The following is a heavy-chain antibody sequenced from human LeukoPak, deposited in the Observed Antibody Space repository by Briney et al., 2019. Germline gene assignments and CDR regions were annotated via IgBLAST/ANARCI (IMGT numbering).Heavy chain of an antibody. D-gene: IGHD5-18*01. CDR1: GFTFDDYA. CDR2: ISWNSGSI. Sequence: PGGSLRLSCAASGFTFDDYAMHWVRQAPGKGLEWVSGISWNSGSIGYADSVKGRFTISRDNAKNSLYLQMNSLRAGDTALYYCAKDMGYSYGDHFDYWGQGTLVTVSS. J-gene: IGHJ4*02. CDR3: AKDMGYSYGDHFDY. V-gene: IGHV3-9*01.